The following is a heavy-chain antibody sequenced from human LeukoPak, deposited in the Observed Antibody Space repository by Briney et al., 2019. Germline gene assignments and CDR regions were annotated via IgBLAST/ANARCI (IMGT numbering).Heavy chain of an antibody. V-gene: IGHV3-48*01. CDR2: ISRSSSII. CDR1: GFTFSNYS. Sequence: PGGSLRLSCAASGFTFSNYSMNWVRQAPGQGLEWVSYISRSSSIIYYADSVKGRFTISRDNAKNSLFLQMNSLRAEDTAVYYCARAKRNGFDIWGQGTMVTVSS. CDR3: ARAKRNGFDI. J-gene: IGHJ3*02.